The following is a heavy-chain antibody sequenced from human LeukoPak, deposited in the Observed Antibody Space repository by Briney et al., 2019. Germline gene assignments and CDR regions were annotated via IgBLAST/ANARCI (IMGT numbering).Heavy chain of an antibody. CDR2: INHSGST. CDR3: ARGDRITIFGVPPGAFDI. D-gene: IGHD3-3*01. J-gene: IGHJ3*02. V-gene: IGHV4-34*01. Sequence: SETLSLTCAVYGGSFSGYYWSWIRQPPGKGLEWIGEINHSGSTNYNPSLKSRITISVDMSKNQFSLKLSSVTAADTAVYYCARGDRITIFGVPPGAFDIWGQGTMVTVSS. CDR1: GGSFSGYY.